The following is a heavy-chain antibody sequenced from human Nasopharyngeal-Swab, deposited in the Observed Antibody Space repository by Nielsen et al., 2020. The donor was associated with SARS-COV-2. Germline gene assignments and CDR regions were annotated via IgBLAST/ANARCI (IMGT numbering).Heavy chain of an antibody. V-gene: IGHV3-21*04. CDR1: GFTFSSYS. D-gene: IGHD4-17*01. CDR2: ISSSSSYI. CDR3: AKESVYGDYVHGAFDI. J-gene: IGHJ3*02. Sequence: GGSLRLSCAASGFTFSSYSMNWVRQAPGKGLEWVSSISSSSSYIYYADSVKGRFTISRDNAKNSLYLQMNSLRAEDTALYYCAKESVYGDYVHGAFDIWGQGTMVTVSS.